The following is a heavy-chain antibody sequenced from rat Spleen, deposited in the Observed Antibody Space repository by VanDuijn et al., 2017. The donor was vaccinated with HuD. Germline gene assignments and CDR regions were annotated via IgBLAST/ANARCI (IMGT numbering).Heavy chain of an antibody. J-gene: IGHJ4*01. CDR1: GFTFSDYG. D-gene: IGHD4-3*01. CDR3: ARHNAWYGVMDA. V-gene: IGHV5-29*01. CDR2: ISYGDSSGHSST. Sequence: EVQLVESGGGLVQPGRSLKLSCAASGFTFSDYGMAWVRQAPTKGLEWVATISYGDSSGHSSTYYRDYVKGRFTISRDNAKSTLYLQMDSMRSEDTATYYCARHNAWYGVMDAWGQGASVTVSS.